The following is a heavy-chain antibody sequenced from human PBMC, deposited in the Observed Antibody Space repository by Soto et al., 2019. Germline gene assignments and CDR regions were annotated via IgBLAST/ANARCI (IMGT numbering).Heavy chain of an antibody. V-gene: IGHV3-53*04. J-gene: IGHJ6*02. CDR3: ARDGPYYYASRMDV. Sequence: EVRLVESGGGLVQPGGSLRLSCVASGIPVSSNYMTWVRQAPGKGLGWVSVLHSGGDTYYANSVKGRFTISRHDSTNTVFLQMNSLTAEDTAVYYCARDGPYYYASRMDVWGQGTTVTVSS. D-gene: IGHD3-10*01. CDR1: GIPVSSNY. CDR2: LHSGGDT.